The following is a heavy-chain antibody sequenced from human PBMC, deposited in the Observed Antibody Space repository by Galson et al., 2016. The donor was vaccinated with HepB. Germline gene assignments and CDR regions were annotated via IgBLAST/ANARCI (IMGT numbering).Heavy chain of an antibody. CDR3: ARGWDDFWSAGRFDP. CDR1: GFTFNSYW. D-gene: IGHD3-3*01. CDR2: IKQDGSEK. V-gene: IGHV3-7*01. J-gene: IGHJ5*02. Sequence: SLSLSCAASGFTFNSYWMSWVRRAPGKGLEWVANIKQDGSEKYYVDSVKGRFTISRDNARNSLYLQMNSLRAEDTAVYYCARGWDDFWSAGRFDPGGQGTLVTVSS.